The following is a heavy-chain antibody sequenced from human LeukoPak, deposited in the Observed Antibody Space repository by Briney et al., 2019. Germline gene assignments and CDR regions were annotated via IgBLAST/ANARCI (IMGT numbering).Heavy chain of an antibody. Sequence: SETLSLTCAVYGGSFSGYYWGWIRQPPGKGLEWLGSFDYSGSTYYKPSLKSRVTISVDKPKNQFSLNLSSVTAADTAVYYCASRVGSSWYVYYFDYWGQGTLVTVSS. V-gene: IGHV4-34*01. D-gene: IGHD6-13*01. CDR1: GGSFSGYY. J-gene: IGHJ4*02. CDR2: FDYSGST. CDR3: ASRVGSSWYVYYFDY.